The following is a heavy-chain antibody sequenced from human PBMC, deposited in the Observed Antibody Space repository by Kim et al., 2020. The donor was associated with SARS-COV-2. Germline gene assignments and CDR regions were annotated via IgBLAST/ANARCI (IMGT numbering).Heavy chain of an antibody. V-gene: IGHV3-30*18. J-gene: IGHJ6*02. CDR2: ISYDGSNK. CDR1: GFTFSSYG. CDR3: AKDSRLADYGDYPGGMDV. Sequence: GGSLRLSCAASGFTFSSYGMHWVRQAPGKGLEWVAVISYDGSNKYYADSVKGRFTISRDNSKNTLYLQMNSLRAEDTAVYYCAKDSRLADYGDYPGGMDVWGQGTTVTVSS. D-gene: IGHD4-17*01.